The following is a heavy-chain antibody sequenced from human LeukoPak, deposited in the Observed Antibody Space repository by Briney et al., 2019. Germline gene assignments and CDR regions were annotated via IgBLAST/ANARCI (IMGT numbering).Heavy chain of an antibody. CDR1: GGSISSFY. V-gene: IGHV4-59*01. CDR3: ARGTFNYYGSGSSSYYFDF. J-gene: IGHJ4*02. CDR2: IHYSGST. Sequence: SETLSLTCTVSGGSISSFYWSWIRQPPGKGLEWIGYIHYSGSTNYNPSLKSRVSISVDTSKNQFSLKVSSVTAADTAVYYCARGTFNYYGSGSSSYYFDFWGQGTLVTVSS. D-gene: IGHD3-10*01.